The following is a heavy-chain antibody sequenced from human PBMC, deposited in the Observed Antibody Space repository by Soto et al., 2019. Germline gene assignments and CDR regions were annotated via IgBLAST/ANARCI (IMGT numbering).Heavy chain of an antibody. D-gene: IGHD6-19*01. Sequence: EVQLVESGGGLVQPGRSLRLSCAASGFTFDDYAMHWVRQAPGKGLEWVSGIRWNSGSIGYADSVKGRFTISRDNAKNSLYLQMNSLGAEDTALYYCAKDNAPPCGWYPPGYYYYYGMDVWGQGTTVTVSS. J-gene: IGHJ6*02. V-gene: IGHV3-9*01. CDR2: IRWNSGSI. CDR1: GFTFDDYA. CDR3: AKDNAPPCGWYPPGYYYYYGMDV.